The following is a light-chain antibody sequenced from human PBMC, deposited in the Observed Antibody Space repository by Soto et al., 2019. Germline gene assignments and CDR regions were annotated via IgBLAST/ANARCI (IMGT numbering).Light chain of an antibody. CDR2: GAS. J-gene: IGKJ1*01. CDR3: RQYDNWPET. CDR1: QSVSHD. V-gene: IGKV3-15*01. Sequence: ETVMTQSPATLSVSPGERATLSCRASQSVSHDLVWYQQKPGQAPRVLISGASTRATGIPARFSGSGSGTEFTLTSSNLQSEESAVYYWRQYDNWPETVGQGTKVEIK.